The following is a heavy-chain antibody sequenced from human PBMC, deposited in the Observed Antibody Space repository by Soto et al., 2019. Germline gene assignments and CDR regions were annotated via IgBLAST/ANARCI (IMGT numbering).Heavy chain of an antibody. V-gene: IGHV4-38-2*01. Sequence: SETLSLTCAVSGYSISSGYYWGWIRQPPGKGLEWIGSIYHSGSTYYNPSLKSRVTISVDTSKNQFSLKLSSVTAADTAVYYCARVSADIVVVPAAMLVGWFDPWGQGTLVTVSS. CDR3: ARVSADIVVVPAAMLVGWFDP. J-gene: IGHJ5*02. D-gene: IGHD2-2*01. CDR2: IYHSGST. CDR1: GYSISSGYY.